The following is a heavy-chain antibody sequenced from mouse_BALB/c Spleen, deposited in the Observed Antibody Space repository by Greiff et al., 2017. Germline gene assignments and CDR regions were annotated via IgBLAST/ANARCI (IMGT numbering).Heavy chain of an antibody. Sequence: DVHLVESGGGLVQPKGSLKLSCAASGFTFNTYAMNWVRQAPGKGLEWVARIRSKSNNYATYYADSVKDRFTISRDDSQSMLYLQMNNLKTEDTAMYYCVRELRYYFDYWGQGTNITVYS. D-gene: IGHD1-1*01. CDR1: GFTFNTYA. J-gene: IGHJ2*01. CDR2: IRSKSNNYAT. V-gene: IGHV10-1*02. CDR3: VRELRYYFDY.